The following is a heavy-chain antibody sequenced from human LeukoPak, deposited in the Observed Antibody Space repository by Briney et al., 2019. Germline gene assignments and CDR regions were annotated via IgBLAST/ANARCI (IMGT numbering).Heavy chain of an antibody. CDR3: ARPIVATITDAFDI. J-gene: IGHJ3*02. D-gene: IGHD5-12*01. V-gene: IGHV4-39*01. Sequence: SETLSLTCTVSGGSTSSSSYYWGWIRQPPGKGLEWIGSIYYSGSTYYNPSLKSRVTISVDTSKNQFSLKLSSVTAADTAVYYCARPIVATITDAFDIWGQGTMVTVSS. CDR2: IYYSGST. CDR1: GGSTSSSSYY.